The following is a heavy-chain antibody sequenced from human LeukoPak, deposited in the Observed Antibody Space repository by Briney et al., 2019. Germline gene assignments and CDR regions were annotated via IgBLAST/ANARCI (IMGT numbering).Heavy chain of an antibody. J-gene: IGHJ4*02. CDR3: ARLCYYDSSGYYPYYFDY. D-gene: IGHD3-22*01. V-gene: IGHV1-69*02. CDR1: GGTFSSYT. Sequence: ASVKVSCKASGGTFSSYTISWVRQAPGQGLEWMGRIIPILGIANYARKFQGRVTITADKSTSTAYMELSSLRSEDTAVYYCARLCYYDSSGYYPYYFDYWGQGTLVTVSS. CDR2: IIPILGIA.